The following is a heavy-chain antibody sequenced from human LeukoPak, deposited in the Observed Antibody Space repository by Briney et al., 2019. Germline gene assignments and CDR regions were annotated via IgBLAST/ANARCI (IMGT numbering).Heavy chain of an antibody. V-gene: IGHV3-23*01. Sequence: GGSLRLSCAASGFTFSSYGMSWVRQAPGKGLEWVSAISGSGGSTYYADSVKGRFTISRDNAKNSLYLQMNSLRAGDTAVYYCARAGSGRSPDWFDPWGQGTLVTVSS. CDR3: ARAGSGRSPDWFDP. CDR2: ISGSGGST. CDR1: GFTFSSYG. D-gene: IGHD1-26*01. J-gene: IGHJ5*02.